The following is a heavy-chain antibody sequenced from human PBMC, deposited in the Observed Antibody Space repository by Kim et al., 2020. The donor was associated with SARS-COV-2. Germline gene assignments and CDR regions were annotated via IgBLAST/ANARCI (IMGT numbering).Heavy chain of an antibody. V-gene: IGHV4-4*02. CDR1: GGSISSPNW. Sequence: SETLSLTCIVSGGSISSPNWWSWVRQTPGKGLEWIGEINQRGSVNYTPSLKSRVTMSVDKSNNQFSLRLSSLTAADTAVYYCARSATQRNLAVVPTETWGPGILVTVSS. D-gene: IGHD3-3*01. CDR3: ARSATQRNLAVVPTET. CDR2: INQRGSV. J-gene: IGHJ4*02.